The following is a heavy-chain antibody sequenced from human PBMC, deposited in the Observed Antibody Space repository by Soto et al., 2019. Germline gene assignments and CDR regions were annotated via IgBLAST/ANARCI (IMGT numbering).Heavy chain of an antibody. V-gene: IGHV3-30*18. J-gene: IGHJ4*02. CDR1: GFIFSGFG. Sequence: QVQLVESGGGVVQLGRSLRLSCAASGFIFSGFGMHWVRQAPGKGLEWVAVIRHDGRDAYYAESVKGRFTVSRDNMKNTMELQMSSLRPEDTAVYYCVKDREYFGQFDRWGQGTLVTVSS. CDR3: VKDREYFGQFDR. D-gene: IGHD3-9*01. CDR2: IRHDGRDA.